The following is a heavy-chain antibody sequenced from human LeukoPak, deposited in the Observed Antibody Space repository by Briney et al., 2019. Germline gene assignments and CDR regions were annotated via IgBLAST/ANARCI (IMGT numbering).Heavy chain of an antibody. D-gene: IGHD6-13*01. CDR1: GFTFSSYA. CDR2: IYSGGST. J-gene: IGHJ1*01. CDR3: ARDGSSSWYEVEYFQH. V-gene: IGHV3-53*01. Sequence: PGGSLRLSCAASGFTFSSYAMSWVRQAPGKGLEWVSVIYSGGSTYYADSVKGRFTISRDNSKNTLYLQMNSLRAEDTAVYYCARDGSSSWYEVEYFQHWGQGTLVTVSS.